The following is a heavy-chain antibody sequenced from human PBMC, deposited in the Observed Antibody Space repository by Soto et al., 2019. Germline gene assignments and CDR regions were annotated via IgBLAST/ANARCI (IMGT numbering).Heavy chain of an antibody. CDR1: GGSISSYY. CDR2: IYYSGST. D-gene: IGHD6-13*01. J-gene: IGHJ4*02. V-gene: IGHV4-39*01. CDR3: ARHTPIAAAGPDCPYFDY. Sequence: SETLSLTCTVSGGSISSYYWGWIRQPPGKGLEWIGSIYYSGSTYYNPSLKSRVTISVDTSKNQFSLKLSSVTAADTAVYYCARHTPIAAAGPDCPYFDYWGQGTLVTVSS.